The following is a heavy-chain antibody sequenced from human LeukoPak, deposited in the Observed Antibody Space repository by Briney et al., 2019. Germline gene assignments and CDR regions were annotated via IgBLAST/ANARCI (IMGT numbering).Heavy chain of an antibody. J-gene: IGHJ4*02. V-gene: IGHV3-23*01. CDR2: ISGSGSST. CDR1: RFTFNTYA. D-gene: IGHD3-10*01. Sequence: AGGSLRLSCAASRFTFNTYAMSWVRQAPGKGLEWVSDISGSGSSTYYADSVKGRFTISRDNSKKTLYLQMNSLRAEDTAVYYCAKDGFVCFWEFNWGQGTLVTVSS. CDR3: AKDGFVCFWEFN.